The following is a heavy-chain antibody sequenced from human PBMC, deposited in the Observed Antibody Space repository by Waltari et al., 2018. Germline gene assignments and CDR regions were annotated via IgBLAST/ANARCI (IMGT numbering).Heavy chain of an antibody. Sequence: QVQLVQSGAEVKKPGSSVKVSCKASGGTFSSYTISWVRQAPGQGLEWMGWINPNSGGTNYAQKFQGRVTMTRDTSISTAYMELSRLRSDDTAVYYCARAQYYHDSGYYADAFDIWGQGTMVTVSS. D-gene: IGHD3-22*01. CDR2: INPNSGGT. V-gene: IGHV1-2*02. CDR3: ARAQYYHDSGYYADAFDI. CDR1: GGTFSSYT. J-gene: IGHJ3*02.